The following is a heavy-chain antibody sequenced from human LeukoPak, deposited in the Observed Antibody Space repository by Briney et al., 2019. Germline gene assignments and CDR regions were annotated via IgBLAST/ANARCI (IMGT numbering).Heavy chain of an antibody. V-gene: IGHV3-33*07. CDR2: IWCDGSNK. D-gene: IGHD3/OR15-3a*01. CDR1: GFTFSNYA. Sequence: PERSLRLSCAASGFTFSNYAMYWVRQAPGKGLEWVAIIWCDGSNKYYADSVKGRFTISRDNSENTVYLQMSSLRAEDTAVYYCARAGRGLAASDWGQGTLVTVSS. CDR3: ARAGRGLAASD. J-gene: IGHJ4*02.